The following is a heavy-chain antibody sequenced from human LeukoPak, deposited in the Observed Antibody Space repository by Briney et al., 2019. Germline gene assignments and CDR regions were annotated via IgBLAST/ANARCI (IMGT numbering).Heavy chain of an antibody. V-gene: IGHV4-34*01. CDR3: ARGEPYRGRQVYYYNYMDV. CDR2: INHSGST. Sequence: SETLSLTCAVYGASFSGYYWSWIRQPPGKGLEWIGEINHSGSTHYNPSLKRRVTISVDTSKNQFSLKLSSVTAADTAVYYCARGEPYRGRQVYYYNYMDVGGKGTTVTVS. D-gene: IGHD1-14*01. J-gene: IGHJ6*03. CDR1: GASFSGYY.